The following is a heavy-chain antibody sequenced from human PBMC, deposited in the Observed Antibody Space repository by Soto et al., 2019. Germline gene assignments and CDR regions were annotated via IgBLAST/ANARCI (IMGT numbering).Heavy chain of an antibody. CDR1: GLTFSRYA. D-gene: IGHD1-26*01. CDR3: AKASVESYSESQVFDH. CDR2: IINTGGDT. Sequence: GGSLRLSCAVSGLTFSRYAMSWVRQAPGKGLEWVSAIINTGGDTLYADSVKSRFTIPRDNSMNTRYLQSNRLRAEDAAIYYRAKASVESYSESQVFDHWGQGTRVTVFS. V-gene: IGHV3-23*01. J-gene: IGHJ4*02.